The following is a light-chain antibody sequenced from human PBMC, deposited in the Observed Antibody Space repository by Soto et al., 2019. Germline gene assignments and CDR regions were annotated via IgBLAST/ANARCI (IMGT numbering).Light chain of an antibody. CDR1: STDVGRYNY. CDR3: TSYTSDSTYV. CDR2: DVS. J-gene: IGLJ1*01. V-gene: IGLV2-14*01. Sequence: QSALTQPASVSGSPGQSITISCTGTSTDVGRYNYVSWYQQHPGKAPKLMVYDVSNRPSWVSSRFSGSKSGITASLTISGLQAEDEAVYYCTSYTSDSTYVFGTGTKVTVL.